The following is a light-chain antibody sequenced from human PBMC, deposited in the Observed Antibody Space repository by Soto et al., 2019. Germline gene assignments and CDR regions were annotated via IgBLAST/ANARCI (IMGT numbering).Light chain of an antibody. Sequence: EIVLTQSPGTLSLSPGERATLSCRASQSVSSRYLAWYQQKPGQAPRLLIYGASNRATGIPDRFSGSGSGTTFTLTISSLEPEDFAVYFCRQYCSSPPFTFGQGTKVEIK. V-gene: IGKV3-20*01. CDR1: QSVSSRY. CDR2: GAS. J-gene: IGKJ2*01. CDR3: RQYCSSPPFT.